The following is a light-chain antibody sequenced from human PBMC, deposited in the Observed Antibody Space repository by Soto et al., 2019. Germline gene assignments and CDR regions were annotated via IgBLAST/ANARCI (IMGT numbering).Light chain of an antibody. V-gene: IGLV2-23*02. Sequence: QSVLTQPASVSGSPGQSITISCTGTSSDIGSYDLVSWYQQHPGKAPKLMIYEVSKRPSGVSNRFSGSKSGNMASLTISGLQAEDEADYYCCSHAGSSTHVVFGGGTQLTVL. J-gene: IGLJ2*01. CDR1: SSDIGSYDL. CDR2: EVS. CDR3: CSHAGSSTHVV.